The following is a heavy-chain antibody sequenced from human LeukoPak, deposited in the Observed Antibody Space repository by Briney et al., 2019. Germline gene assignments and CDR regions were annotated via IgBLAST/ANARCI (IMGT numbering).Heavy chain of an antibody. J-gene: IGHJ3*02. CDR3: AREWTTWGAFDI. CDR1: GGSISSSTYY. D-gene: IGHD2/OR15-2a*01. V-gene: IGHV4-39*07. Sequence: PSGTLSLTCTVSGGSISSSTYYWGWVRQPPGKGLEWIGSIYYTGSTFYNPSLKSRVTISVDTSKNQFSMKLSSVTAADAAVYFCAREWTTWGAFDIWGQGTMVTVS. CDR2: IYYTGST.